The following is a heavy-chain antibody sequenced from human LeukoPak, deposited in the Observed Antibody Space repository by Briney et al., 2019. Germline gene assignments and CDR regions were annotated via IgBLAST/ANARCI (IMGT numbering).Heavy chain of an antibody. CDR2: IKHDGSEK. Sequence: PGGSLRLSCAASGFIFTGYFMSWVRQAPGKGLEWVASIKHDGSEKYYVDSVRGRFTISRDNTKNLLYLQMNSLRAEDTAVYYCARDVVSRAYDYWGQGTLVTVSS. CDR1: GFIFTGYF. V-gene: IGHV3-7*01. CDR3: ARDVVSRAYDY. D-gene: IGHD2-21*01. J-gene: IGHJ4*02.